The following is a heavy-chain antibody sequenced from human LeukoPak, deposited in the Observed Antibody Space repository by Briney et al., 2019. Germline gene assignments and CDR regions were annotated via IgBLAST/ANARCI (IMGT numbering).Heavy chain of an antibody. J-gene: IGHJ6*02. V-gene: IGHV3-21*04. D-gene: IGHD6-13*01. CDR2: ISSGSISI. CDR3: AKDSSSWYYYGMDV. Sequence: GGSLRLSCVASEFTFISYTMNWVRQAPGKGLEWVSSISSGSISIYYADSVKGRFTISRDNAKNSLYLQMNSLRAEDTALYYCAKDSSSWYYYGMDVWGQGTTVTVSS. CDR1: EFTFISYT.